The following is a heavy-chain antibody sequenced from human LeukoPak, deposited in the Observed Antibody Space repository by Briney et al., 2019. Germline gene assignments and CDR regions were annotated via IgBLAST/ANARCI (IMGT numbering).Heavy chain of an antibody. V-gene: IGHV4-34*01. D-gene: IGHD2-21*01. CDR2: ITYRRSA. J-gene: IGHJ4*02. CDR3: AGYGGDWNFDFDS. Sequence: PSETLSLTCAVYGGSPDIYYWMFVRQPPGKGLHWIGEITYRRSADYNPSLKSRASITIDASQRQISLKLTSVTAADTAVYYCAGYGGDWNFDFDSWGQGTLVSVSP. CDR1: GGSPDIYY.